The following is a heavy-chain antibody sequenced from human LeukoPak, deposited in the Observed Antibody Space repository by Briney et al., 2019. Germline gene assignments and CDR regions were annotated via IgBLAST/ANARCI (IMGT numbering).Heavy chain of an antibody. CDR2: INPSGGST. J-gene: IGHJ5*02. D-gene: IGHD6-19*01. V-gene: IGHV1-46*01. CDR1: GYTFTRYH. Sequence: GASVKVSCKASGYTFTRYHMHWLRQAPGQGLEWMGIINPSGGSTRYAQKFQGRVTMTRDTSTSTVYMEPSSLRSEDTAVYYCARSVYSIIAVTEGATNWFDPWGQGTLVTVSS. CDR3: ARSVYSIIAVTEGATNWFDP.